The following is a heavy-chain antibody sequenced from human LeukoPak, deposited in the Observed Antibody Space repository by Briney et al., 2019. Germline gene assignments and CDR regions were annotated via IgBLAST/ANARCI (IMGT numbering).Heavy chain of an antibody. J-gene: IGHJ4*02. D-gene: IGHD5-18*01. CDR2: INPSGGST. Sequence: GASVKVSCKASGYTFTSYYMHWLRQAPGQGLEWMGIINPSGGSTSYAQKFQGRVTITADESTSTAYMELSSLRSEDTAVYYCARVVKLLGYSYGYYFDYWGQGTLVTVSS. CDR1: GYTFTSYY. V-gene: IGHV1-46*01. CDR3: ARVVKLLGYSYGYYFDY.